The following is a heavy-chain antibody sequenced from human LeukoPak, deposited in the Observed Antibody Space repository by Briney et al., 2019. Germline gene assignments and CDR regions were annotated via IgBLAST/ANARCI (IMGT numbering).Heavy chain of an antibody. CDR3: ARLGCSGGSCPFDY. CDR2: IYYSGST. CDR1: GGSISSYY. D-gene: IGHD2-15*01. Sequence: SETLSLTCTVSGGSISSYYWSWIRQPPGKGLEWIGYIYYSGSTNYNPSLKSRVTISVDTSKNQFSLKLSSVTAADTAVYYCARLGCSGGSCPFDYWGQGTLVTVSS. J-gene: IGHJ4*02. V-gene: IGHV4-59*08.